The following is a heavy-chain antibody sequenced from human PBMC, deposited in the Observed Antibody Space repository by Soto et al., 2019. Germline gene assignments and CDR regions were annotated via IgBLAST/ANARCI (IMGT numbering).Heavy chain of an antibody. D-gene: IGHD3-3*01. Sequence: GGSLRLSCAASGFTFSSYGMHWVRQAPGKGLEWVAVISYDGSNKYYADSVKGRFTISRDNSKNTLYLQMNSLRAEDTAVYYCAKDIYYDFWSGYSRFDYWGQGTLVTVSS. CDR2: ISYDGSNK. V-gene: IGHV3-30*18. CDR3: AKDIYYDFWSGYSRFDY. CDR1: GFTFSSYG. J-gene: IGHJ4*02.